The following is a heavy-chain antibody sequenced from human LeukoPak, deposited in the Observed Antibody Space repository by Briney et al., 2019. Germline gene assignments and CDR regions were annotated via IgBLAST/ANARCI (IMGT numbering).Heavy chain of an antibody. CDR1: GGSFSGYY. J-gene: IGHJ4*02. CDR2: INHSGST. D-gene: IGHD3-9*01. CDR3: ARLKQRLVRDY. V-gene: IGHV4-34*01. Sequence: PSETLSLTCAVYGGSFSGYYWSWIRQPPGKGLEWIGEINHSGSTNYNPSLKSRVTISVDTSKNQFSLKLSSVTAADTAVYYCARLKQRLVRDYWGQGTLVTVSS.